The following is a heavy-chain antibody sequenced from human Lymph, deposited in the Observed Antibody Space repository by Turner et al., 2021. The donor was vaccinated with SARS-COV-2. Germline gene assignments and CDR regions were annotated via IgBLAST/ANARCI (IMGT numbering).Heavy chain of an antibody. CDR2: ISYDGINK. CDR3: ARLGELLLFCLALDY. Sequence: QVQLVDSGGAVVQPGRSPGTPCATSGFTFRSYVMHWVRQASGKGLEWVAVISYDGINKYYADSVKGRFTISRDNSKNTLYLQMNSLGAEDTAVYYCARLGELLLFCLALDYWGQGTLVTVSS. J-gene: IGHJ4*02. D-gene: IGHD1-26*01. V-gene: IGHV3-30-3*01. CDR1: GFTFRSYV.